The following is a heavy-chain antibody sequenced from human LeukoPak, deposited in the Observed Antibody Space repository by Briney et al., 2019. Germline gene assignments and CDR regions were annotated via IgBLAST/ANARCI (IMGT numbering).Heavy chain of an antibody. CDR1: GFTFSSYS. Sequence: GGSLRLSCAASGFTFSSYSMNWVRQALGKGLEWVSSISSSSSYIYYADSVKGRFTISRDNAKNSLYLQMNSLRAEDTAVYYCARELFGVVITWGQGTLVTVSS. V-gene: IGHV3-21*01. D-gene: IGHD3-3*01. J-gene: IGHJ4*02. CDR2: ISSSSSYI. CDR3: ARELFGVVIT.